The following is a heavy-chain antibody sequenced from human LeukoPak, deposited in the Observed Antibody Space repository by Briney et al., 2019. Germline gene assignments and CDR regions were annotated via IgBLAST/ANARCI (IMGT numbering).Heavy chain of an antibody. CDR2: FDPEDGET. CDR3: ATDLTAAGTAQFDY. CDR1: GYTLTELS. D-gene: IGHD6-13*01. J-gene: IGHJ4*02. V-gene: IGHV1-24*01. Sequence: ASVKVSCKVSGYTLTELSMHWVRQALGKGLEWMGGFDPEDGETIYAQKFQGRVTMTEDTSTDTAYMELSSLRSEDTAVYYCATDLTAAGTAQFDYWGQGTLVTVSS.